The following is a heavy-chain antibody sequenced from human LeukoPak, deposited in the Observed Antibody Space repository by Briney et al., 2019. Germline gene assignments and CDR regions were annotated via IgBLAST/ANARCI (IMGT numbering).Heavy chain of an antibody. CDR2: IKQDGSEK. J-gene: IGHJ4*02. D-gene: IGHD3-22*01. CDR1: GFTFSSYW. Sequence: PGGSLRLSCAASGFTFSSYWMSWVRQAPGKGLEWVANIKQDGSEKYYVDSVKGRFTISRDNAKNSLYLQMNSLRAEDTAVYYCARDATLYYYDSSGYYVDWGQGTLVTVSS. CDR3: ARDATLYYYDSSGYYVD. V-gene: IGHV3-7*01.